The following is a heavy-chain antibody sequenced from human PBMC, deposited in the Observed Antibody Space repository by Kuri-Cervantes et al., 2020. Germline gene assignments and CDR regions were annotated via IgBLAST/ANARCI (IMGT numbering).Heavy chain of an antibody. D-gene: IGHD2-15*01. Sequence: GGSLRLSCAASGFTFSDYYMSWIRQAPGKGLEWISYISNSGTTIYYAADSVKGRFTLSRDNAENSLYLQMNSLRAEDTAVYYCARDKGICDPSGVRGYYFDYWGQGTLVTVSS. CDR1: GFTFSDYY. CDR2: ISNSGTTI. J-gene: IGHJ4*02. V-gene: IGHV3-11*01. CDR3: ARDKGICDPSGVRGYYFDY.